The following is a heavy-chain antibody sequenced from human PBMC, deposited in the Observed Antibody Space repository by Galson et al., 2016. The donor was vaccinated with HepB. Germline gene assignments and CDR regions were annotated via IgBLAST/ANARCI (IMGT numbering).Heavy chain of an antibody. V-gene: IGHV1-18*01. CDR1: GYTFTRYG. CDR2: ISGYNGNS. Sequence: SVKVSCKASGYTFTRYGISWVRQAPGQGLEWMGWISGYNGNSNSAQKFQGRLTLTTDTSRNTAYMALESLRSDDTAVYYCARDSGGRERDPFDYWGQGTLLTVSS. J-gene: IGHJ4*02. D-gene: IGHD2-15*01. CDR3: ARDSGGRERDPFDY.